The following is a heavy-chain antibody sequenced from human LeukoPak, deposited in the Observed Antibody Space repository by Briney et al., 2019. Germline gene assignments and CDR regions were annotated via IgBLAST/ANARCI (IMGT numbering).Heavy chain of an antibody. CDR3: ARAPAGYCSSTSCRTDYYYGMDV. Sequence: KSGGSLRLSCAASGFTFSSYSMNWVRQAPGKGLEWVSSISSSSSYIYYADSVKGRFTISRDNAKNSLYLQMNSRRAEDTAVYYCARAPAGYCSSTSCRTDYYYGMDVWGKGTTVTVSS. V-gene: IGHV3-21*01. CDR1: GFTFSSYS. CDR2: ISSSSSYI. D-gene: IGHD2-2*01. J-gene: IGHJ6*04.